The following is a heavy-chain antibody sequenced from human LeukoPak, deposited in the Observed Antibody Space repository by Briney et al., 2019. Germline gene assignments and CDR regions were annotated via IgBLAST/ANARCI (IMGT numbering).Heavy chain of an antibody. CDR1: GFTFSSYA. D-gene: IGHD2-2*01. CDR2: ISGGGETT. Sequence: PGGSLRLSCAASGFTFSSYAMNWVRQAPGKGLEWVSVISGGGETTYYADSVKGRFTISRDNSKSTLYLQMSSLRAEDTAVYYCAKGRAAMDLFYCWGQGTLVTVSS. V-gene: IGHV3-23*01. J-gene: IGHJ4*02. CDR3: AKGRAAMDLFYC.